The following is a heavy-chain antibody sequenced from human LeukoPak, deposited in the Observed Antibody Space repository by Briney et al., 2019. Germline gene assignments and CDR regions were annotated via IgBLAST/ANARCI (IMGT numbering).Heavy chain of an antibody. V-gene: IGHV4-34*01. CDR2: INHSGST. Sequence: SETLSLTCAVYGGSFSGYYWSWIRQPPGKGLEWIGEINHSGSTNYNPSLKSRVTISVDTSKNQFSLKLSSVTAADTAVYYCARLWFGELRTDPHDWFDPWGQGTLVTVSS. D-gene: IGHD3-10*01. J-gene: IGHJ5*02. CDR3: ARLWFGELRTDPHDWFDP. CDR1: GGSFSGYY.